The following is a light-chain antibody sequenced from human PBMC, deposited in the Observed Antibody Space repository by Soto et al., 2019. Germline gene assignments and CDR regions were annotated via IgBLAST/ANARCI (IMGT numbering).Light chain of an antibody. J-gene: IGKJ5*01. V-gene: IGKV3-15*01. CDR1: QSISSN. Sequence: EIVMTQSPATLSVSPGERAPLSCRASQSISSNLAWYQQRLGQAPRXXIYGASTRATGIPARFSGSGSGTEFTLTISSLQSEDFEVYYCQQYNNWPITFGQGTRLEIK. CDR3: QQYNNWPIT. CDR2: GAS.